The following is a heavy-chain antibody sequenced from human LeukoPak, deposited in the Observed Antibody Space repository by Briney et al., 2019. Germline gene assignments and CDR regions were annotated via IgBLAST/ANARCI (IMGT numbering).Heavy chain of an antibody. CDR1: ENTFISYD. V-gene: IGHV1-8*01. CDR3: ARGPFFEIAAAGFDS. J-gene: IGHJ4*02. D-gene: IGHD6-13*01. Sequence: ASVKVSCKGSENTFISYDINWVRQATGQGLEWMGWMNPNSGDTGYAQKFQGRVTMTWNTSISTAYMKLSSLRSEDTAVYYCARGPFFEIAAAGFDSWGQGTPVTVSS. CDR2: MNPNSGDT.